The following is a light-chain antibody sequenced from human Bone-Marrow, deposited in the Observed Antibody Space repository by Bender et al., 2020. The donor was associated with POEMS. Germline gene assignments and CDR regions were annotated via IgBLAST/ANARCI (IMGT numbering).Light chain of an antibody. V-gene: IGLV1-40*01. J-gene: IGLJ1*01. Sequence: QSVLTQPPSVSGAPGQRVTVSCTGSSSNIGAAYDVHWYQQVPGAGPKLLIYGNNDRPSGVSGRFSGTKSGNTASLTISGLQTEDEADYYCGSYTNNSYVFGSGTKVTVL. CDR1: SSNIGAAYD. CDR2: GNN. CDR3: GSYTNNSYV.